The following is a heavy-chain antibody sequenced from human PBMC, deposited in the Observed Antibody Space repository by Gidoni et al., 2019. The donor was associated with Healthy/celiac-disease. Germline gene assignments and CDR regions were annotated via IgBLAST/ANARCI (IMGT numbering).Heavy chain of an antibody. CDR2: ISGSGGST. Sequence: EVQLLESGGGLVQPGGSLILSCAASGFTFSSYAMSWVRQAPGKGLEWVSSISGSGGSTYYADSVKGRFTISRDNSKNTLYLQMNSLRAEDTAVYYCAKTQQPNYYYYGMDVWGQGTTVTVSS. D-gene: IGHD6-13*01. J-gene: IGHJ6*02. CDR1: GFTFSSYA. CDR3: AKTQQPNYYYYGMDV. V-gene: IGHV3-23*01.